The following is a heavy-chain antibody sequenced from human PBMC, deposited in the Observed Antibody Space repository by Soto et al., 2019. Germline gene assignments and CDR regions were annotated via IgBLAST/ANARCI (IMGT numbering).Heavy chain of an antibody. D-gene: IGHD6-13*01. Sequence: GEPLKHSCQRSGYSFSNHCSVGVRQIPGKGLEWMGIIYPGDSDTRYSPSFQGQVSIAADKSSSTAYLQWSRLKASVHVMYFCAKDGSVYCCASRNSGSGYFDALDIWGQGTMVTVSS. V-gene: IGHV5-51*01. CDR3: AKDGSVYCCASRNSGSGYFDALDI. CDR1: GYSFSNHC. CDR2: IYPGDSDT. J-gene: IGHJ3*02.